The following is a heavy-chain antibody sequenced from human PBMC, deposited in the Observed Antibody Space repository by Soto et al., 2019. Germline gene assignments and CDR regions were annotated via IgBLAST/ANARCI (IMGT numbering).Heavy chain of an antibody. CDR1: GYSFTSYW. Sequence: PGESLKISCKGSGYSFTSYWIGWVRQMPAKGLEWMGIIYPGDSYTSYSPSIQGQVTISADKSISTAYLRWSSLKASDTAMYYCARTYLFVAAADKYYFDYWGHGTLVTVSS. V-gene: IGHV5-51*01. J-gene: IGHJ4*01. CDR2: IYPGDSYT. D-gene: IGHD6-13*01. CDR3: ARTYLFVAAADKYYFDY.